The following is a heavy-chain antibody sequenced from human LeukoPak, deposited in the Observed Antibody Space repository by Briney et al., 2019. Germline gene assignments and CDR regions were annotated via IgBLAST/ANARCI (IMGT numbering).Heavy chain of an antibody. V-gene: IGHV4-30-2*01. Sequence: SGTLSLTCVVSGGSISTGGYSWSWIRQPPGKGLEWIGYIYHSGSTSYNPSLRSRVTISVDRSKHQFSLKWTSVTAADTAVYYCARAARNYDTLTGRSTYAFDIWGQGTMVTVSS. J-gene: IGHJ3*02. CDR3: ARAARNYDTLTGRSTYAFDI. CDR2: IYHSGST. D-gene: IGHD3-9*01. CDR1: GGSISTGGYS.